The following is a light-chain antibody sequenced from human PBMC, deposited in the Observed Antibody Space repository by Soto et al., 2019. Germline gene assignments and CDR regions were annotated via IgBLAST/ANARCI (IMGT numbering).Light chain of an antibody. V-gene: IGKV2D-29*01. CDR3: MQSVQFPWT. CDR2: AVS. J-gene: IGKJ1*01. CDR1: QSLVFSDGKTY. Sequence: DIVLTQTPLSLSVTPGQPASISCKSSQSLVFSDGKTYFYWYLQKPGQPPQVMIYAVSNRFSGVPDRFSGSGSGTDFTLKISRVEAEDVGIYYCMQSVQFPWTFGQGTKVEIK.